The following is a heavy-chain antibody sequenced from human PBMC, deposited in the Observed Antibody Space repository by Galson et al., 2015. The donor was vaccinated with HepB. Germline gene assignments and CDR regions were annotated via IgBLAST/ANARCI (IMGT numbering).Heavy chain of an antibody. CDR3: AADPATSYGDYSSAFDI. D-gene: IGHD4-17*01. V-gene: IGHV1-58*02. Sequence: SVKVSCKASRFTFTSSAMQWVRQARGQRLEWIGWIVVGSGNTNYAQKFQERVTITRDMSTSTAYMELCSLRSEDTAVYYCAADPATSYGDYSSAFDIWGQGTMVTVSS. CDR1: RFTFTSSA. CDR2: IVVGSGNT. J-gene: IGHJ3*02.